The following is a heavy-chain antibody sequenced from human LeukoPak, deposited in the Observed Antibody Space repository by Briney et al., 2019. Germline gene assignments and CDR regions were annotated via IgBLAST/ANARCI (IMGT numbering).Heavy chain of an antibody. V-gene: IGHV4-59*08. Sequence: KPSETLSLTCTVSGGSISGYYWSWIRQPPGKGLEWIGFIYYSGSTNYNPSLKSRVTMSVDTPKNQFSLKLSSVTAADTAVYYCARQVVVAANIYYFDYWGQGTLVTVSS. CDR2: IYYSGST. CDR3: ARQVVVAANIYYFDY. CDR1: GGSISGYY. J-gene: IGHJ4*02. D-gene: IGHD2-15*01.